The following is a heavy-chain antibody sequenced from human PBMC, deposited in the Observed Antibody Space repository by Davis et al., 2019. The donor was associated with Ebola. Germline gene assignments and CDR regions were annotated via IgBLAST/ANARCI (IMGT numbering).Heavy chain of an antibody. CDR1: GFIFRNWG. Sequence: PGGSLRLSCAASGFIFRNWGMTWVRQASGKGLEWVGRIRNKTNNYATAYAASVRGRFTISRDDSKNTTYLQMNSLQVDDTAVYYCTRALQGGGYSSWGQGTLVTVSS. CDR3: TRALQGGGYSS. V-gene: IGHV3-73*01. CDR2: IRNKTNNYAT. J-gene: IGHJ4*02. D-gene: IGHD1-26*01.